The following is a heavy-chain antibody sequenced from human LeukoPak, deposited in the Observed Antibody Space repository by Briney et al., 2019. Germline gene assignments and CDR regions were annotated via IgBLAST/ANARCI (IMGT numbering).Heavy chain of an antibody. CDR1: GFTFSSHG. Sequence: PGGSLRLSCAASGFTFSSHGMHWVRQAPGKGLEWVAVIWYDGSKTYYADSVKGRFTISRDDSKNTLYLQMSSLRAEDTAMYYCARDDCSASSCYAYWGQGTLVTVSS. CDR2: IWYDGSKT. V-gene: IGHV3-33*08. D-gene: IGHD2-15*01. J-gene: IGHJ4*02. CDR3: ARDDCSASSCYAY.